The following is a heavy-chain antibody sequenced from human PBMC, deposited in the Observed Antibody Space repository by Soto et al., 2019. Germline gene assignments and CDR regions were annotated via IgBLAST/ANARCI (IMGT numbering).Heavy chain of an antibody. D-gene: IGHD3-22*01. CDR1: GYTFTSYG. Sequence: ASVKVSCKASGYTFTSYGISWVRQAPGQGLEWMGWISAYNGNTNYAQKLQGRVTMTTDTSTSTAYMELRSLRSDDTAVYYCARARPNYYDSSGYFRYDAFDIWGQGTMVTVSS. V-gene: IGHV1-18*01. CDR2: ISAYNGNT. J-gene: IGHJ3*02. CDR3: ARARPNYYDSSGYFRYDAFDI.